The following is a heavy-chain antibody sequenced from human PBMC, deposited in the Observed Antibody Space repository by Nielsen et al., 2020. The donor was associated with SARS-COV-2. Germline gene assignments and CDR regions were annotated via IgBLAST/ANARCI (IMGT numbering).Heavy chain of an antibody. D-gene: IGHD3-9*01. CDR2: MNPNSGNT. V-gene: IGHV1-8*01. J-gene: IGHJ6*02. Sequence: WVRQAPGQGLEWMGWMNPNSGNTGYAQKFQGRVTMTRNTSISTAYMGLSSLRSEDTAVYYCARVTEYYDILTGYGQYGMDVWGQGTTVTVSS. CDR3: ARVTEYYDILTGYGQYGMDV.